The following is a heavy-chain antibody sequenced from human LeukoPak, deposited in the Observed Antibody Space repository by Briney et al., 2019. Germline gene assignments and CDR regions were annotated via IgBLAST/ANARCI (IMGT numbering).Heavy chain of an antibody. CDR3: ARVITGTTNWFDP. D-gene: IGHD1-20*01. CDR1: GYSISSSNW. V-gene: IGHV4-28*03. CDR2: IYYSGST. Sequence: SDTLSLTCAVSGYSISSSNWWGWFRQPPGRGLEWIGYIYYSGSTYYNPSLNSRVTMSVDTSKNQFSLKLSSVTAVDTAVYYCARVITGTTNWFDPWGQGTLVTVSS. J-gene: IGHJ5*02.